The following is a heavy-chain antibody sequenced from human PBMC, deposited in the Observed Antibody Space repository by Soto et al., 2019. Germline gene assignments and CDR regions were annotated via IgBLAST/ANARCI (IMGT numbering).Heavy chain of an antibody. CDR1: GFTFSSYA. D-gene: IGHD3-3*01. Sequence: GGSLRLSCAASGFTFSSYAMHWVRQAPGKGLEWVAVISYDGSNKYYADSVKGRFTISRDNSKNTLYLQMNSLRAEDTAVYYCARDQVSDDFWSGYYKYYYYGMDVWGQGTTVTVPS. CDR3: ARDQVSDDFWSGYYKYYYYGMDV. CDR2: ISYDGSNK. V-gene: IGHV3-30-3*01. J-gene: IGHJ6*02.